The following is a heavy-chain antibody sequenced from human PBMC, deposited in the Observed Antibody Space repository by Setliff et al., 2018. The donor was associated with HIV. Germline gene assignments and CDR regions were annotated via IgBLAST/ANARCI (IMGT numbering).Heavy chain of an antibody. CDR1: GGSISSRTDY. J-gene: IGHJ4*02. D-gene: IGHD3-3*01. Sequence: SENLSLTCTGSGGSISSRTDYCAWIRQPPGKGLEWIGSIYYSGGSSYNPSLNSRVTMSVDTSNNHFSLRLHSVTAADTAVYYCARNTLGFGAHFDNWGQGILVTVSS. CDR2: IYYSGGS. CDR3: ARNTLGFGAHFDN. V-gene: IGHV4-39*02.